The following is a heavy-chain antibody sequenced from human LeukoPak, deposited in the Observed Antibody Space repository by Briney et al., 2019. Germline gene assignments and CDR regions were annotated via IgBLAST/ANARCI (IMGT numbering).Heavy chain of an antibody. J-gene: IGHJ4*02. CDR1: GGSISSYF. Sequence: SETLSLTCTVSGGSISSYFWSWIRQPAGKGLEWIGRMYASGSTTYNPSLKSQVTMSVDTSKNQFSLRLSSVTAADTAVYYCARDRGGSGRYFDYWGQGTLVIVSS. CDR2: MYASGST. CDR3: ARDRGGSGRYFDY. D-gene: IGHD3-10*01. V-gene: IGHV4-4*07.